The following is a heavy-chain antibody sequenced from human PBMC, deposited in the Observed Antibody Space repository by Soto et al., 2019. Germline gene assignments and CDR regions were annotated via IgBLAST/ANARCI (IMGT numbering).Heavy chain of an antibody. CDR2: INHSGNT. CDR1: GGSFSGYY. Sequence: SETLSLTCAVYGGSFSGYYWSWIRQPPGKGLEWIGEINHSGNTNYNTSLKSRVTISVDTSKKQFSLKLSSVTAADTAVYYCARGRGRVYQLLSGYYYMDVWGKGTTVTVSS. J-gene: IGHJ6*03. D-gene: IGHD2-2*01. CDR3: ARGRGRVYQLLSGYYYMDV. V-gene: IGHV4-34*01.